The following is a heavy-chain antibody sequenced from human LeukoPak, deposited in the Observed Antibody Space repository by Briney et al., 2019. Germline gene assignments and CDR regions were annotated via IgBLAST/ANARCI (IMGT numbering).Heavy chain of an antibody. J-gene: IGHJ4*02. CDR1: GFTFSSYS. Sequence: PGGSLRLSCAASGFTFSSYSMNWVRQAPGKGLEWVSSISSSSSYIYYADSVKGRFTISRDNAKNSLYLQMNSLRAEDTAVYYCARVTPAVGMSYDYWGQGTLVTVSS. V-gene: IGHV3-21*01. CDR2: ISSSSSYI. CDR3: ARVTPAVGMSYDY. D-gene: IGHD6-13*01.